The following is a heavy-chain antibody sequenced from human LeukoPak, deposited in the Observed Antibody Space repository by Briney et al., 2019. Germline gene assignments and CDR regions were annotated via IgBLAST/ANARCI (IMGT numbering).Heavy chain of an antibody. J-gene: IGHJ4*02. CDR1: GYTFTSYD. CDR2: MNPNSGNT. D-gene: IGHD1-26*01. V-gene: IGHV1-8*01. CDR3: ARGPRWEVYFDY. Sequence: ASVKVSCKASGYTFTSYDINWVRQATGQGLGWMGWMNPNSGNTGYALKLQGRVTMTTDTSTSTAYMELRSLRSDDTAVYYCARGPRWEVYFDYWGQGTLVTVSS.